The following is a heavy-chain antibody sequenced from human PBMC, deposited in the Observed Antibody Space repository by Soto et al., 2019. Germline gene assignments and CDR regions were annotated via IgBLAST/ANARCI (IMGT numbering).Heavy chain of an antibody. CDR3: ARAPAIAAAVRRFDY. J-gene: IGHJ4*02. CDR2: INHSGST. D-gene: IGHD6-13*01. V-gene: IGHV4-34*01. CDR1: GGSFSGYY. Sequence: SETLSLTCAVYGGSFSGYYWSWIRQPPGKGLEWIGEINHSGSTNYNPSLKSRVTISVDTSKNQFSLKLSSVTAADTAVYYCARAPAIAAAVRRFDYWGQGTLVTVSS.